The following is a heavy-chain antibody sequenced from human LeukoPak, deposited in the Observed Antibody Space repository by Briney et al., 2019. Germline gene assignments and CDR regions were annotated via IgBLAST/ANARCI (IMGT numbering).Heavy chain of an antibody. CDR2: INPNSGGT. CDR3: ASSCSSTSCYASATRGNYYYGMDV. CDR1: GYTFTGYY. Sequence: ASVKVSCKASGYTFTGYYVHWVRQAPGQGLEWMGWINPNSGGTNYAQKFQGRVTMTRDTSISTAYMELSRLRSDDTAVYYCASSCSSTSCYASATRGNYYYGMDVWGQGTTVTVSS. D-gene: IGHD2-2*01. V-gene: IGHV1-2*02. J-gene: IGHJ6*02.